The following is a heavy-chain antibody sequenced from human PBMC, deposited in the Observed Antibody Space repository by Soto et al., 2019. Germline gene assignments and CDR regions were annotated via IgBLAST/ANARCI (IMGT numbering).Heavy chain of an antibody. CDR2: INPNSGGT. D-gene: IGHD3-9*01. CDR1: GYTFTVYY. CDR3: ARAYDILTAAYYGMDV. J-gene: IGHJ6*02. V-gene: IGHV1-2*04. Sequence: ASVKVSCKASGYTFTVYYMHWVRQAPGQGLEWMGWINPNSGGTNYAQKFQGWVTMTRDTSISTAYMELSRLRSDDTAVYYCARAYDILTAAYYGMDVWGQGTTVTVSS.